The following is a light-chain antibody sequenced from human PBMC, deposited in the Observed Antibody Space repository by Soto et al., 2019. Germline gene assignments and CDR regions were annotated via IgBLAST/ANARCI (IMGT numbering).Light chain of an antibody. V-gene: IGLV2-11*01. Sequence: QSVLTQPRSVSGSPGQSVTISCTGTSSDVGAYDYVSWYQQHPGKAPKVMIYDVSKRPSGVPDRFSGSKSGTTASLTISGLQADDEVDYYCCSYAGSYNYVFGSGTKLTVL. CDR2: DVS. J-gene: IGLJ1*01. CDR1: SSDVGAYDY. CDR3: CSYAGSYNYV.